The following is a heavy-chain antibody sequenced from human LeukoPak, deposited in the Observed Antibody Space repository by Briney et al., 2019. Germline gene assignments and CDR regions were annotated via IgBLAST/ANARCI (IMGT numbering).Heavy chain of an antibody. CDR1: GGSISGNH. CDR3: ARDQRTVGYYGMDV. V-gene: IGHV4-59*01. D-gene: IGHD1-26*01. Sequence: PSETLSLTCTVSGGSISGNHWSWVRRPLGKGLEWIGYIYYSGSTNYNPSLKSRVTISVDTSKNQFSLKLRSVTAADTAVYYCARDQRTVGYYGMDVWGRGTTVTVSS. CDR2: IYYSGST. J-gene: IGHJ6*02.